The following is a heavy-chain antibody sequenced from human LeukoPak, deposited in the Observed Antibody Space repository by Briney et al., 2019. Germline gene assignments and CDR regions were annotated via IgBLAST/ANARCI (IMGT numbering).Heavy chain of an antibody. D-gene: IGHD3-22*01. CDR1: GGSISSSTYY. V-gene: IGHV3-11*04. J-gene: IGHJ4*02. Sequence: LSLTCTVSGGSISSSTYYWGWIRQAPGKGLEWVSYISSSGSFIYYADSVKGRFTISRDNAKNSLYLQMNSLRVEDTAVYYCARGKFYRDSCFDLWGQGTLVTVSS. CDR2: ISSSGSFI. CDR3: ARGKFYRDSCFDL.